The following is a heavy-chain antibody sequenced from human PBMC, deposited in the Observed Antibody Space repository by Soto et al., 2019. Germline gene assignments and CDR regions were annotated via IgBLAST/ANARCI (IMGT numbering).Heavy chain of an antibody. CDR2: IYPGDSDT. V-gene: IGHV5-51*01. Sequence: PGESLKISCKGSGYSFTSYWIGWVRQMPAKGLEWMGIIYPGDSDTRYSPSFQGQVTISADKSISTAYLQWSSLKVSDTAMYYCARSDFWSGYFGAFDIWGQGTMVTV. CDR1: GYSFTSYW. J-gene: IGHJ3*02. CDR3: ARSDFWSGYFGAFDI. D-gene: IGHD3-3*01.